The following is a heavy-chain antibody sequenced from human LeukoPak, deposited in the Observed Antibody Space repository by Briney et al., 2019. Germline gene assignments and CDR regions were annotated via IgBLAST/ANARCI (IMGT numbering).Heavy chain of an antibody. D-gene: IGHD6-13*01. CDR3: ARERVGAAAYYFDY. CDR1: GGSISSYY. Sequence: PSETLSLTCTVSGGSISSYYWCWIRQPPGKGLEWIGYIYYSGSTNYNPSLKSRVTISVDTSKNQFSLKLSSVTAADTAVYYCARERVGAAAYYFDYWGQGTLVTVSS. V-gene: IGHV4-59*01. J-gene: IGHJ4*02. CDR2: IYYSGST.